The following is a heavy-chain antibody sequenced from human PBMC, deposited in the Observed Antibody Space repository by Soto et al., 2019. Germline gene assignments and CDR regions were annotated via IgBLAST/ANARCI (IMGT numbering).Heavy chain of an antibody. CDR2: ISAYNGNT. Sequence: QVQLVQSGAEVKKPGASVKVSCKASGYTFTSYGISWVRQAPGQGLEWMGWISAYNGNTNYAQKLQGRVTMTTDTSTSTAYMELRGLRSDDTAVYYCARDLTMVRGVITKYYYYGMDVWGQGTTVTVSS. J-gene: IGHJ6*02. D-gene: IGHD3-10*01. CDR3: ARDLTMVRGVITKYYYYGMDV. V-gene: IGHV1-18*01. CDR1: GYTFTSYG.